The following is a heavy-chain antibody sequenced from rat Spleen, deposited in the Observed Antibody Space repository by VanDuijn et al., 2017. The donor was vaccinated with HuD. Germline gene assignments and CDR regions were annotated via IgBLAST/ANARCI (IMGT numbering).Heavy chain of an antibody. Sequence: EVQLVESGGGLVQPGRSLKLSCAASGFTFRSYGMAWVRQAPTEGLEWVTTISYDGSNTYYRDSVKGRFTISRDDTKSTLSLQMDSLRAEDTANDYCARHKGPGDNYYVMDAWGQGASVTVSS. CDR2: ISYDGSNT. CDR3: ARHKGPGDNYYVMDA. J-gene: IGHJ4*01. CDR1: GFTFRSYG. V-gene: IGHV5-29*01. D-gene: IGHD1-4*01.